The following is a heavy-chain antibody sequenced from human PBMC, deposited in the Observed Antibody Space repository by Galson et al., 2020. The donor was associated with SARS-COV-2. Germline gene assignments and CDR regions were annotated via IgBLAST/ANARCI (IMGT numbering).Heavy chain of an antibody. J-gene: IGHJ4*02. V-gene: IGHV3-7*03. Sequence: GESLKISCAASGFTFSSYWMSWVRQAPGKGLEWVANIKQDGSEKYYVDSVKGRFTISRDNAKNSLYLQMNSLRAEDTAVYYCARDPNYDFWSGYYRVNTYFDYWGQGTLVTVSS. D-gene: IGHD3-3*01. CDR2: IKQDGSEK. CDR3: ARDPNYDFWSGYYRVNTYFDY. CDR1: GFTFSSYW.